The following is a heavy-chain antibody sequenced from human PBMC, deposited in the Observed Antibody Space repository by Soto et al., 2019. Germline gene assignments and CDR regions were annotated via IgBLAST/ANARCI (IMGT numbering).Heavy chain of an antibody. J-gene: IGHJ4*02. CDR2: IYYSGST. Sequence: PSETLSLTCTVSGGSISSSSYYWGWIRQPPGKGLEWIGSIYYSGSTYYNSSLKSRVTISVDTSNSQFSLELSSVTAADTAVYYCARGLISGSQYSGGWYYFDSWGQGTQVTVSS. CDR1: GGSISSSSYY. CDR3: ARGLISGSQYSGGWYYFDS. V-gene: IGHV4-39*01. D-gene: IGHD1-26*01.